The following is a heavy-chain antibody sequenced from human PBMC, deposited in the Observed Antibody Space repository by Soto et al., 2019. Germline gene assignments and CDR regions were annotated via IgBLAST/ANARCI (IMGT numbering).Heavy chain of an antibody. CDR2: IIPIFGTA. Sequence: QVQLVQSGAEVKKPGSSVKVSCKASGGTFSSYAISCVRQAPGQGLVWMGGIIPIFGTANYAQKFQGRGMITADDSTSTAYMELRRLSSEDTAVYYCERGRGATVTLVGPFDYWGQGTLVTVSS. CDR1: GGTFSSYA. V-gene: IGHV1-69*12. D-gene: IGHD4-17*01. CDR3: ERGRGATVTLVGPFDY. J-gene: IGHJ4*02.